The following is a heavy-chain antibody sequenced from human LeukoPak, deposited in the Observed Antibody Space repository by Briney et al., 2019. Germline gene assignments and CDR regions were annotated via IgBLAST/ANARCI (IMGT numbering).Heavy chain of an antibody. CDR1: GYTFTSYY. D-gene: IGHD4-17*01. J-gene: IGHJ4*02. CDR3: ARDLDYGDYSGKRRRDY. Sequence: ASVTVSCKASGYTFTSYYMHWVRQAPGQGLEWMGIINPSGGSTSYAQKFQGRVTMTTDTSTSTAYMELRSLRSDDTAVYYCARDLDYGDYSGKRRRDYGGQGTLVTVSS. V-gene: IGHV1-46*01. CDR2: INPSGGST.